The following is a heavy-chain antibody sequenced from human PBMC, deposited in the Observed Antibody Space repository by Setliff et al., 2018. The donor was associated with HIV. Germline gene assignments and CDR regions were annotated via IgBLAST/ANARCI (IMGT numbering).Heavy chain of an antibody. CDR1: GGSIRSTSHY. CDR3: ATCRRRPSNWFDP. Sequence: PSETLSLTCTVSGGSIRSTSHYWGWIRQPPGKGLEWIGSVYNSGITFKNPSLKSRVSISVDRSGNQFSLRLTSVTAADTAVYYCATCRRRPSNWFDPWGQGTVVTVSS. J-gene: IGHJ5*02. V-gene: IGHV4-39*07. CDR2: VYNSGIT.